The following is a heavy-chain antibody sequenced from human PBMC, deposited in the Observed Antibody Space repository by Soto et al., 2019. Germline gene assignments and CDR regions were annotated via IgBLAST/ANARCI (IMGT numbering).Heavy chain of an antibody. Sequence: LGESLKISCKGSGYSFTSYWIGWVRQMPGKGLEWMGIIYPGDSDTRYSPSFQGQVTISADKSISTAYLQWSSLKASDTAMYYCARHPVLYGSGSSLVYGMDVWGQGTTVTVSS. D-gene: IGHD3-10*01. CDR3: ARHPVLYGSGSSLVYGMDV. J-gene: IGHJ6*02. CDR1: GYSFTSYW. CDR2: IYPGDSDT. V-gene: IGHV5-51*01.